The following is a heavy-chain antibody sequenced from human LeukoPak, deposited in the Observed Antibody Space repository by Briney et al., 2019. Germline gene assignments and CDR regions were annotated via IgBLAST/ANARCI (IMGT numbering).Heavy chain of an antibody. CDR2: IYYSGST. V-gene: IGHV4-30-4*01. CDR1: GGSISSGDYY. D-gene: IGHD2-15*01. J-gene: IGHJ5*02. CDR3: ARDRLPLYCSGGSCYDWFGP. Sequence: SQTLSLTCTVSGGSISSGDYYWSWIRQPPGKGLEWIGYIYYSGSTYYNPSLKSRVTISVDTSKNQFSLKLSSVTAADTAVYYCARDRLPLYCSGGSCYDWFGPWGQGTLVTVSS.